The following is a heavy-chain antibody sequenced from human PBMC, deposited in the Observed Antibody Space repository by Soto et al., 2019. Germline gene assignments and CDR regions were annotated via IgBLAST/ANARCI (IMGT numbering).Heavy chain of an antibody. CDR1: GGTFSSYA. Sequence: SVKVSWKASGGTFSSYAISWVRQAPGQGLEWMGGIIPIFGTANYAQKFQGRVTITADESRSTAYMELSSLRSEDTAVYYCARGQMATITFADDAFDIWGQGTMVTVSS. J-gene: IGHJ3*02. V-gene: IGHV1-69*13. CDR3: ARGQMATITFADDAFDI. CDR2: IIPIFGTA. D-gene: IGHD5-12*01.